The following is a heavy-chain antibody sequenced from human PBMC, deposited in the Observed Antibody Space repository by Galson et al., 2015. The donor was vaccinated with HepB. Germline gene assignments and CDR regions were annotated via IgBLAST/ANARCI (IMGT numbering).Heavy chain of an antibody. CDR3: ARRNSGAFDF. J-gene: IGHJ3*01. D-gene: IGHD4-23*01. CDR2: FYYNGNT. CDR1: GGSISSSSYY. V-gene: IGHV4-39*01. Sequence: ETLSLTCTVSGGSISSSSYYWGWIRQPPGKGLEWIGSFYYNGNTYYNPSLKSRVTISADTSKNQFSLKVTSVTAADTAVYYCARRNSGAFDFWGQGTMVTVSS.